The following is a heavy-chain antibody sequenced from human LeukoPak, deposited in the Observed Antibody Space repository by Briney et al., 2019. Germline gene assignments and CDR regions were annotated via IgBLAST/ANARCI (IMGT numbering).Heavy chain of an antibody. J-gene: IGHJ3*02. D-gene: IGHD1-26*01. CDR2: ISYDGSNK. CDR3: ARDSLGAFDI. Sequence: GGSLRLSCAASGFTFSSYAMHWVRQAPGKGLGWVAVISYDGSNKYYADSVKGRFTISRDNAKNTLYLQMNSLRAEDTAVYYCARDSLGAFDIWGQGTMVTVSS. CDR1: GFTFSSYA. V-gene: IGHV3-30-3*01.